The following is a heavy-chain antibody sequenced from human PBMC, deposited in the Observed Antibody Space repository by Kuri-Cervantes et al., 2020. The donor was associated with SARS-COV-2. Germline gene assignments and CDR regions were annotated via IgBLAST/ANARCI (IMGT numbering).Heavy chain of an antibody. CDR1: GYTFTSYC. Sequence: ASVKVSCKASGYTFTSYCISWVRQAPGQGLEWMGWISAYNGNTNYAQKFQGRVTMTRDTSISTAYMELSRLRSDDTAVYYCASKYCSSNSYYNYYYYYMDVWGKGTTVTVSS. V-gene: IGHV1-18*01. D-gene: IGHD2-2*02. CDR3: ASKYCSSNSYYNYYYYYMDV. CDR2: ISAYNGNT. J-gene: IGHJ6*03.